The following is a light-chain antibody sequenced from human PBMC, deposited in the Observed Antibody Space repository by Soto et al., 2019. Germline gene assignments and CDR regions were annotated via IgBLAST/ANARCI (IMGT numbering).Light chain of an antibody. Sequence: TVLTQSPGTLSLSPGERVTLSCRASQSVTGRYFSWYQQRPSQAPRLLIYSTSSRATGIPDRFSGSGSGTDFTLTISRLEPEDSAVYYCQQYGNSPYTFGPGTKLEIK. J-gene: IGKJ2*01. CDR1: QSVTGRY. CDR2: STS. CDR3: QQYGNSPYT. V-gene: IGKV3-20*01.